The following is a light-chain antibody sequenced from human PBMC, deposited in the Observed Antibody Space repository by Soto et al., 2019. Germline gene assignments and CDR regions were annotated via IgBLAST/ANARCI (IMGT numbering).Light chain of an antibody. CDR1: QTINSRY. CDR2: GAS. Sequence: EIVLTQSPGTLSLSPGERATLSCRASQTINSRYLAWYQQKPGQGPRLLIYGASSRATGIPDRFSGSASVTDSTLTISRLEPEDFAVYYCQQFGSSPGFTFGPGTKVDIK. CDR3: QQFGSSPGFT. V-gene: IGKV3-20*01. J-gene: IGKJ3*01.